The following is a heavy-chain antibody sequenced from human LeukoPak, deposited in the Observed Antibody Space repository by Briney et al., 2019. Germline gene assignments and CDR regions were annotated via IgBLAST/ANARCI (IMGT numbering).Heavy chain of an antibody. J-gene: IGHJ5*02. CDR2: FDPEDGET. CDR3: ATGYADDNWFDP. CDR1: GYTLTELS. V-gene: IGHV1-24*01. D-gene: IGHD1-1*01. Sequence: ASVKVSCKVSGYTLTELSMHWVRQAPGKGLAWMGGFDPEDGETIYAQKFQGRVTMTEDTSTDTAYMELSSLRSEDTAVYYCATGYADDNWFDPWGQGTLVTVSS.